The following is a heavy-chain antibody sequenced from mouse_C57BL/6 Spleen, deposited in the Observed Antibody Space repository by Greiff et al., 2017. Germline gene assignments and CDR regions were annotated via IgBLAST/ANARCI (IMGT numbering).Heavy chain of an antibody. CDR2: ISSGSSTI. D-gene: IGHD2-3*01. CDR1: GFTFSDYG. Sequence: EVKLMESGGGLVKPGGSLKLSCAASGFTFSDYGMHWVRQAPEKGLEWVAYISSGSSTIYYADTVKGRFTISRDNAKNTLFLQMTDLGSEDTAMYYCARRDGYYVAMDYWGQGTSVTVSS. J-gene: IGHJ4*01. CDR3: ARRDGYYVAMDY. V-gene: IGHV5-17*01.